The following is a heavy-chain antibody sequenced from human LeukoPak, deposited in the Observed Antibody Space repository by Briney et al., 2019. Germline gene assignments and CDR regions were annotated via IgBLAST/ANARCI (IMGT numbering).Heavy chain of an antibody. CDR1: GGSISSYY. J-gene: IGHJ4*02. V-gene: IGHV4-59*08. D-gene: IGHD6-19*01. CDR3: ARQLRGEAVAGHFHPFDY. CDR2: IYYSGST. Sequence: SETLSLTCNVSGGSISSYYLNWIRQPPGKGLEWIGYIYYSGSTNYNPSLKSRVTISVDTSKNQFSLKLSSVTAADTAVYFCARQLRGEAVAGHFHPFDYWGQGTLVTVSS.